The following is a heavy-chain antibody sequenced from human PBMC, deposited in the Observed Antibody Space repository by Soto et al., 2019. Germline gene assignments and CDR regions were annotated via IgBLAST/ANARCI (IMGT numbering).Heavy chain of an antibody. CDR2: INPNSGGT. V-gene: IGHV1-2*04. CDR3: ARDMSPRYYYYGMDV. CDR1: GYTFTSYG. D-gene: IGHD3-10*02. Sequence: ASVKVSCKASGYTFTSYGISWVRQAPGQRLEWMGWINPNSGGTNYAQKFQGWVTMTRDTSISTAYMELSRLRSDDTAVYYCARDMSPRYYYYGMDVWGQGTTVTVSS. J-gene: IGHJ6*02.